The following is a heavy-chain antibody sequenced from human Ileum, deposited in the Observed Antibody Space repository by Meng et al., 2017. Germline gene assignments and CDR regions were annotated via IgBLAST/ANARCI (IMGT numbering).Heavy chain of an antibody. CDR3: ARDPGYSSGWAVYYYYYYGMDG. J-gene: IGHJ6*02. Sequence: GESLKISCAASGFTFSSYAMHWVRQAPGKGLEWVAVISYDGSNKYYADSVKGRFTISRDNSKNTLYLPRHLLRAEDTAVYYCARDPGYSSGWAVYYYYYYGMDGWGQWTTVTVSS. D-gene: IGHD6-19*01. CDR2: ISYDGSNK. CDR1: GFTFSSYA. V-gene: IGHV3-30*01.